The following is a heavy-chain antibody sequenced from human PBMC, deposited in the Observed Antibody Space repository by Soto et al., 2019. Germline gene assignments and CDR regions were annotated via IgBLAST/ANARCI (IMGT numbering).Heavy chain of an antibody. D-gene: IGHD3-22*01. CDR1: GYTFPSYD. CDR3: AREHYDNSAWFDP. J-gene: IGHJ5*02. Sequence: QVQLVQSGAEVKKPGASVKVACKAYGYTFPSYDINWVRQANGQGLEWMGWMKPNSGNTGYAQKLQGRVTMTRNTSISTAYMELSSLRSEDTAVYYCAREHYDNSAWFDPWGQGTLVTVSS. V-gene: IGHV1-8*01. CDR2: MKPNSGNT.